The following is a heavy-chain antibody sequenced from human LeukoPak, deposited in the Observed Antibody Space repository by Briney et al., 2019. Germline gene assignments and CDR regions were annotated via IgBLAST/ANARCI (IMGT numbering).Heavy chain of an antibody. CDR3: VKDFLHGPHIEPVGSVGPFDY. J-gene: IGHJ4*02. CDR2: LHADSGMT. Sequence: GGSLRLSRATSGFTFSSYAMSWVRQAPGKGLEWVSGLHADSGMTYYADSVKGRFTISRDNSKNTLYSQMNSLRAEDTAVYYCVKDFLHGPHIEPVGSVGPFDYWGQGTLVTVSS. D-gene: IGHD2-2*01. CDR1: GFTFSSYA. V-gene: IGHV3-23*01.